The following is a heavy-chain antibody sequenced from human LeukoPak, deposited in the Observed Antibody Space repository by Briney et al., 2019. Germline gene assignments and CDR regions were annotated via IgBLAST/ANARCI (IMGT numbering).Heavy chain of an antibody. D-gene: IGHD6-19*01. CDR3: ARKSSGWYFDY. V-gene: IGHV4-59*01. CDR2: IYYSGST. Sequence: SETLSLTCTVSGGSLSSYYWSWIRQPPGKGLEWIGYIYYSGSTNYNPSLKSRVTISVDTSNNQFSLKLSSVTAADTAVYYCARKSSGWYFDYWGQGTLVTVSS. J-gene: IGHJ4*02. CDR1: GGSLSSYY.